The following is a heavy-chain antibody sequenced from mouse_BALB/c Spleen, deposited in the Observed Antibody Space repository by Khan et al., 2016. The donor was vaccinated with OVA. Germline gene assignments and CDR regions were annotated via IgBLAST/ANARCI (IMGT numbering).Heavy chain of an antibody. J-gene: IGHJ3*01. CDR2: IWAGGST. CDR1: GFSLTTYG. Sequence: QVQLKESGPGLVAPSQSLSITCTVSGFSLTTYGVHWVRQPPGKGLEWLGVIWAGGSTNYNSALMSRLRISQDNSKSQAFLKMNRMQTDDTAMYYCARAYYYGAWFAYWGQGTLVTVSA. CDR3: ARAYYYGAWFAY. V-gene: IGHV2-9*02. D-gene: IGHD1-1*01.